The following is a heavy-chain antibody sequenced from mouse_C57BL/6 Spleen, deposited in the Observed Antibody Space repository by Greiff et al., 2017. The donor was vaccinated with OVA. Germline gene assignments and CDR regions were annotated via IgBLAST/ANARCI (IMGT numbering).Heavy chain of an antibody. Sequence: EVQLQQSGPGLVKPSQSLSLTCSVTGYSITSGYYWNWIRQFPGNKLEWMGYISYDGSNNYNPSLKNRISITRDTSKNQFFLKLNSVTTEDTATYYCARSPLFTTVYFDYWGQGTTLTVSS. CDR1: GYSITSGYY. CDR2: ISYDGSN. V-gene: IGHV3-6*01. J-gene: IGHJ2*01. CDR3: ARSPLFTTVYFDY. D-gene: IGHD1-1*01.